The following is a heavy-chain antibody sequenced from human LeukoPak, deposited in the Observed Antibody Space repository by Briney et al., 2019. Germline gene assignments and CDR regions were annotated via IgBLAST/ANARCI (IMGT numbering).Heavy chain of an antibody. J-gene: IGHJ4*02. CDR3: ARDQNYGDYVFDY. CDR1: GFTFSSYA. V-gene: IGHV3-20*04. D-gene: IGHD4-17*01. CDR2: INWNGGST. Sequence: GGSLRLSCAASGFTFSSYAMGWVRQAPGKGLEWVSGINWNGGSTGYADSVKGRFTISRDNAKNSLYLQMNSLRAEDTALYYCARDQNYGDYVFDYWGQGTLVTVSS.